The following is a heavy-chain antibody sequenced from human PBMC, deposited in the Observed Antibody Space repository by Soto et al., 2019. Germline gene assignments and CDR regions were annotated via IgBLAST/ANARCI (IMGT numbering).Heavy chain of an antibody. D-gene: IGHD6-19*01. CDR2: IKSKVSDETS. V-gene: IGHV3-15*07. Sequence: QLVESGGGLVKPGGSLRVSCAASGGNFNAAWINWVRQVPGKGLEWVASIKSKVSDETSDYAAPVKGRFTISIDDPKNTLYLQMNSLKTEDTAVYFCTHTRGWPPSAFDFWGQGTMVTVSS. CDR3: THTRGWPPSAFDF. CDR1: GGNFNAAW. J-gene: IGHJ3*01.